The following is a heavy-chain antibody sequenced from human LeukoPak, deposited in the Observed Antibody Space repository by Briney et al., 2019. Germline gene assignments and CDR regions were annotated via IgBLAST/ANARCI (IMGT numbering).Heavy chain of an antibody. J-gene: IGHJ2*01. CDR2: ISSSGSTI. Sequence: GGSLRLSCAASGFTFSSYAMNWVRQAPGKGLEWVSYISSSGSTIYYADSVKGRFTISRDNAKNSLYLQMNSLRAEDTALYYCAKPYDILTGYYSWYFDLWGRGTLVTVSS. V-gene: IGHV3-48*04. CDR1: GFTFSSYA. CDR3: AKPYDILTGYYSWYFDL. D-gene: IGHD3-9*01.